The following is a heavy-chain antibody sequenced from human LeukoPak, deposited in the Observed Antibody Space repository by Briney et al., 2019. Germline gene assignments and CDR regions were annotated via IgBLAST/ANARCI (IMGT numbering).Heavy chain of an antibody. CDR2: IYYSGTT. D-gene: IGHD4-17*01. CDR1: GGSISSGGYY. CDR3: AGSGTVTTWNY. Sequence: SQTLSLTYTVSGGSISSGGYYWSWIRQHPGKGLEWIGCIYYSGTTYYHPSLTSRVAISVDTSKNQFSLKLSSVTAADTAVYYCAGSGTVTTWNYWGQGTLVTVSS. J-gene: IGHJ4*02. V-gene: IGHV4-31*03.